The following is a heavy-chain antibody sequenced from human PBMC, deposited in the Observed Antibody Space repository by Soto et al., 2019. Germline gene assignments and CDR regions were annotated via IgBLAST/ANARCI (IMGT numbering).Heavy chain of an antibody. CDR1: GSLFSSYG. V-gene: IGHV3-30*18. CDR3: AKPLTSTDAFDI. J-gene: IGHJ3*02. CDR2: VSYDGNNK. Sequence: QVQLVESGGGVVQPGTSLRLSCAASGSLFSSYGIHWVRQAPGKGLEWVAVVSYDGNNKYYADSVKGRFTISRDNSKNMLYLQMNSLGGEDTAVYYCAKPLTSTDAFDIWGQGTMVTVS. D-gene: IGHD4-17*01.